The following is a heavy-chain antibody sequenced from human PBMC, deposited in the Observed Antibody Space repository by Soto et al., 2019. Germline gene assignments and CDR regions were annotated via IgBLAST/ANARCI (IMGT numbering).Heavy chain of an antibody. Sequence: QITLKESGPTLVKPTQTLTLTCTFSGFSLSASGVSVGWVRQPPGRALEGLALIFWDDDKHYNPSLKTRLTITKDTSKNQVVLTMTNMDPVDTATYYCAHNSPQLAYDYWGPGTLVTVSS. CDR1: GFSLSASGVS. CDR3: AHNSPQLAYDY. V-gene: IGHV2-5*02. J-gene: IGHJ4*02. CDR2: IFWDDDK. D-gene: IGHD6-13*01.